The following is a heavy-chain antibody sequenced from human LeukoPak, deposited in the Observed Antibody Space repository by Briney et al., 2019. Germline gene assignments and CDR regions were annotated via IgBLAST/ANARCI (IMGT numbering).Heavy chain of an antibody. V-gene: IGHV4-59*01. CDR3: ARDRSYIWFDP. CDR2: FYYSGST. J-gene: IGHJ5*02. Sequence: SETLSLTCTVSGGSISSYYWSWIRQPPGKGLEWIGYFYYSGSTNYNPSLKSRVTISVDTSKDQFSLKLSSVTAADTAVYYCARDRSYIWFDPWGQGTLVTVSS. CDR1: GGSISSYY. D-gene: IGHD1-26*01.